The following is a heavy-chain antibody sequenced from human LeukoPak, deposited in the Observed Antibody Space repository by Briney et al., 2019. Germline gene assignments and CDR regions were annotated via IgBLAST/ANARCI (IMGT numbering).Heavy chain of an antibody. CDR3: ARTMQQWLVDAAGGDY. CDR1: GGTFSSYA. Sequence: GASVKVSCKASGGTFSSYAISWVRQAPGQGLEWMGWISAYNGNTNYAQKLQGRVTMTTDTSTSTAYMELRSLRSDDTAVYYCARTMQQWLVDAAGGDYWGQGTLVTVSS. J-gene: IGHJ4*02. V-gene: IGHV1-18*01. D-gene: IGHD6-19*01. CDR2: ISAYNGNT.